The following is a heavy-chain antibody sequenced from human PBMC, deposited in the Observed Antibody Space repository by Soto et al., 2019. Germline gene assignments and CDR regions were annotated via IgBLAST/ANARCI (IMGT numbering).Heavy chain of an antibody. D-gene: IGHD3-10*01. CDR3: ATSYGSGSAHVDS. J-gene: IGHJ4*02. V-gene: IGHV1-69*02. Sequence: QVQLVQSGAEVTKPGSSVTVSCTASGDTFSRFTLSWVRQAPGQGLEWMGRIIPMLGMSNSALKFQGRVTITADKSTNTVYMHLNSLRSEDTAVYYCATSYGSGSAHVDSWGQGTLVTVSS. CDR1: GDTFSRFT. CDR2: IIPMLGMS.